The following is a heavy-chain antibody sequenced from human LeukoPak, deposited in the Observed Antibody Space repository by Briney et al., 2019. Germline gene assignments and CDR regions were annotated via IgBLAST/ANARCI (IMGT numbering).Heavy chain of an antibody. V-gene: IGHV1-69*05. CDR1: GGTFSSHA. J-gene: IGHJ4*02. CDR2: IIPIFGTA. CDR3: ASLYGSGSRSDY. Sequence: GASVKVSCKASGGTFSSHAISWVRQAPGQGLEWMGGIIPIFGTANYAQKFQGRVTITTDESTSTAYMELSSLRSEDTAVYYCASLYGSGSRSDYWGQGTLVTVSS. D-gene: IGHD3-10*01.